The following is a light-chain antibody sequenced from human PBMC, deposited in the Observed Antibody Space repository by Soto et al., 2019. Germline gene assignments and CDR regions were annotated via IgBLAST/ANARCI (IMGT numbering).Light chain of an antibody. J-gene: IGKJ1*01. CDR3: QQYYNWPRT. CDR1: QSVSST. CDR2: GAS. V-gene: IGKV3-15*01. Sequence: EIVMTQSPATLSVSPGERATLSCRASQSVSSTLAWYQQKPGQAPRLLIYGASTRATDIPARFSGSGSGTEFTLTISRLQSEDFAVYYCQQYYNWPRTFGQGTKVEIK.